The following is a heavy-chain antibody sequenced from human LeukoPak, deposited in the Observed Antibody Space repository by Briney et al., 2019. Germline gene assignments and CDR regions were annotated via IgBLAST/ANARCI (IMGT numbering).Heavy chain of an antibody. CDR3: AKGSDSSGYYPV. Sequence: GGSLRLSCAASGFTFSSYGMHWVRQAPGKGLEWVAVISYDGSNKYYADSVKGRFTISRDNSKNTPYLQMSSLRAEDTAVYYCAKGSDSSGYYPVWGQGTLVTVSS. D-gene: IGHD3-22*01. CDR2: ISYDGSNK. V-gene: IGHV3-30*18. J-gene: IGHJ4*02. CDR1: GFTFSSYG.